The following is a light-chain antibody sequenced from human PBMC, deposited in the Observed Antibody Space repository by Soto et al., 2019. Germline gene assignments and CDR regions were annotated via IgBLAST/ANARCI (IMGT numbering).Light chain of an antibody. CDR1: NIGSKN. CDR3: QVWDSSTAVVV. V-gene: IGLV3-9*01. Sequence: SYELTQPLSVSVALGQTARITCGGNNIGSKNVHWYQQKPGQAPVLVIYRDSNRPSGIPERFSGSNSGNTATLTISRAQAGDEADYYCQVWDSSTAVVVFGGGTQLTV. J-gene: IGLJ2*01. CDR2: RDS.